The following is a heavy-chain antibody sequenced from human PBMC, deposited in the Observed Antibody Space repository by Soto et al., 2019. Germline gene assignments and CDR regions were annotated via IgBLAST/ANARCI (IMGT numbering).Heavy chain of an antibody. CDR2: IVVGSGNT. V-gene: IGHV1-58*01. CDR3: AAVGYYDILTGYSRGAFDI. CDR1: GFTFTSSA. D-gene: IGHD3-9*01. Sequence: SVKVSCKASGFTFTSSAVQGVRQARGQRLEWIGWIVVGSGNTNYAQKFQERVTITRDMSTSTAYMELSSLRSEDTAVYYCAAVGYYDILTGYSRGAFDIWGQGTMVTVSS. J-gene: IGHJ3*02.